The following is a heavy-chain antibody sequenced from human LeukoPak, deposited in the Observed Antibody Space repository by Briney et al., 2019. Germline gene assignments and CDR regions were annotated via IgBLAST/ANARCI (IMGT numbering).Heavy chain of an antibody. Sequence: GGSLRLSCAASGFTFSNAWMSWVRQAPGKGLEWVAVISYDGSNKYYADSVKGRFTISRDNSKNTLYLQMNSLRAEDTAVYYCARGRSWIQLWLNWFDPWGQGTLVTVSS. CDR1: GFTFSNAW. J-gene: IGHJ5*02. D-gene: IGHD5-18*01. CDR2: ISYDGSNK. V-gene: IGHV3-30*03. CDR3: ARGRSWIQLWLNWFDP.